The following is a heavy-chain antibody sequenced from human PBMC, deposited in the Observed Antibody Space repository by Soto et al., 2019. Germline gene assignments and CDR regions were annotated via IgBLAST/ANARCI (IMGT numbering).Heavy chain of an antibody. CDR3: ASGGSSNWFDP. J-gene: IGHJ5*02. V-gene: IGHV4-30-4*01. Sequence: SPGCYLNNNRQPPGKGLEWIGYIYYTGSAYYNPSLKSRVTMSVDTSKNQFSLKVTSVTAADTAVYYCASGGSSNWFDPWGQGTLVTVSS. CDR2: IYYTGSA. CDR1: SPGCY. D-gene: IGHD1-26*01.